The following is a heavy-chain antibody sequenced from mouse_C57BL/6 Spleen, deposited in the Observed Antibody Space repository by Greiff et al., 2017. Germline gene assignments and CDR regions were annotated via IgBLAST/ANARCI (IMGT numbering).Heavy chain of an antibody. CDR1: GYTFTSYW. CDR3: ARDDYEDAMDY. D-gene: IGHD2-4*01. Sequence: QVQLKQPGAELVKPGASVKLSCKASGYTFTSYWMHWVKQRPGQGLEWIGMIHPNSGSTNYNEKFKSKATLTVDKSSSTAYMQLSSLTSEDSAVYYCARDDYEDAMDYWGQGTSVTVSS. V-gene: IGHV1-64*01. CDR2: IHPNSGST. J-gene: IGHJ4*01.